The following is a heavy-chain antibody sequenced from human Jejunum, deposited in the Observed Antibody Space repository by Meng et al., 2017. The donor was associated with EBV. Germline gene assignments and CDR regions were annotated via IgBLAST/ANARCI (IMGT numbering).Heavy chain of an antibody. Sequence: QVQLVQSGAEVRRPGASVKVSCKASGYTFSSYDIKWVRQAPGQGLESMGWMNPNSGHAAYAQKFQGRVIMTRDTSISTAYMELSSLKYEDTAVYYCARGGGAGGWSLVDNWGQGTLVTVAS. D-gene: IGHD6-19*01. J-gene: IGHJ4*02. CDR3: ARGGGAGGWSLVDN. CDR2: MNPNSGHA. V-gene: IGHV1-8*01. CDR1: GYTFSSYD.